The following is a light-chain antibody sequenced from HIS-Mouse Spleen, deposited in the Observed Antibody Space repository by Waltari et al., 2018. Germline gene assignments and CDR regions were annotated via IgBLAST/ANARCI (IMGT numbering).Light chain of an antibody. CDR3: SSYTSSSTYV. Sequence: QSALTQPASVSGSPGQSITISCTGTSSDVGGYHYVSWYQQHPGKAPKLMIYDLSNRPSGGLNRLPGAKSGNTASLTISGLQAEDEADYYCSSYTSSSTYVFGTGTKVTVL. J-gene: IGLJ1*01. CDR1: SSDVGGYHY. V-gene: IGLV2-14*03. CDR2: DLS.